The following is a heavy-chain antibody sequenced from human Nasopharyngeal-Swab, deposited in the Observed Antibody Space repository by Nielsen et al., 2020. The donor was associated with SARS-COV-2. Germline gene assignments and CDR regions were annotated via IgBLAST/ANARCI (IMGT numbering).Heavy chain of an antibody. CDR1: GYTFTSYG. Sequence: ASVKVSCKASGYTFTSYGISWVRQAPGQGLEWMGWISAYNGNTNYAQKLQGRVTMTTGTSTSTAYMELRSLRSDDTAVYYCARDGGYSYGYGSNYADYWGQGTLVTVSS. CDR3: ARDGGYSYGYGSNYADY. V-gene: IGHV1-18*04. CDR2: ISAYNGNT. J-gene: IGHJ4*02. D-gene: IGHD5-18*01.